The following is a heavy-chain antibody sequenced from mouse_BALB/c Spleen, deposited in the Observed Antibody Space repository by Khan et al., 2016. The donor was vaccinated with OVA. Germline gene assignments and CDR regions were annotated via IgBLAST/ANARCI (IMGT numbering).Heavy chain of an antibody. V-gene: IGHV3-2*02. J-gene: IGHJ3*01. D-gene: IGHD3-3*01. CDR3: ARGRAY. CDR2: ISYSGST. CDR1: GYSITSDYA. Sequence: EVQLQESGPGLVKPSQSLSLTCTVTGYSITSDYAWNWIRQFPGNKLEWMGYISYSGSTSYPPSLKSRISITRDTSKNQLFLQLNSVTTEDTATYYCARGRAYWGQGTLVTVSA.